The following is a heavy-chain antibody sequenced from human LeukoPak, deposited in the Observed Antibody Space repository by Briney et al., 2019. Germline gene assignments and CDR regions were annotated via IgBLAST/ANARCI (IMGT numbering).Heavy chain of an antibody. D-gene: IGHD2-2*01. CDR2: MNPNSGNT. CDR1: GYTFTGYY. Sequence: ASVKVSCKASGYTFTGYYMHWVRQAPGQGLEWMGWMNPNSGNTGYAQKFQGRVTMTRNTSISTAYMELSSLRSEDTAVYYCAREGIVVVPALTDAFDIWGQGTMVTVSS. V-gene: IGHV1-8*02. CDR3: AREGIVVVPALTDAFDI. J-gene: IGHJ3*02.